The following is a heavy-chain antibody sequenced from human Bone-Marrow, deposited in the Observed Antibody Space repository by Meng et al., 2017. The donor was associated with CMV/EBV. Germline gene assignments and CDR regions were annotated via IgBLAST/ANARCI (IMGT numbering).Heavy chain of an antibody. V-gene: IGHV3-7*01. CDR3: ARDEVRPLWFGDLCLGAFDM. D-gene: IGHD3-10*01. CDR2: IHQDGSAR. CDR1: GFIFSDFW. J-gene: IGHJ3*02. Sequence: GESLKISCAASGFIFSDFWMSWVRQAPGKRLEWVANIHQDGSARYYVDSVKGRFTISRDNAKNSLYLQMDSLRAEDTAVYYCARDEVRPLWFGDLCLGAFDMRGPGTMVTVSS.